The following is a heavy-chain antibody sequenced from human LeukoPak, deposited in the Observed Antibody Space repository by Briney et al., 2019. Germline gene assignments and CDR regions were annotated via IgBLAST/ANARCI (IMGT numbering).Heavy chain of an antibody. Sequence: GGSLRLSCAAAGFTFSNYAMTWVRQAPGKGLEWVSSISSSSSYIYYADSVKGRFTISRDNAKNSLYLQMNSLRAEDTAVYYCARDLFGYSSSSLGYWGQGTLVTVSS. CDR2: ISSSSSYI. D-gene: IGHD6-6*01. CDR1: GFTFSNYA. CDR3: ARDLFGYSSSSLGY. J-gene: IGHJ4*02. V-gene: IGHV3-21*01.